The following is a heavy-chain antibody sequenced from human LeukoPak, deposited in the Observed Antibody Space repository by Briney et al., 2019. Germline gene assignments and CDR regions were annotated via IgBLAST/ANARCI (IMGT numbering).Heavy chain of an antibody. CDR2: IIPIFGTA. D-gene: IGHD2-15*01. CDR3: ARASDCSGGSCPISY. J-gene: IGHJ4*02. V-gene: IGHV1-69*05. Sequence: GASVKVSCKASGGTFSSHAISWVRQAPGQGLEWMGRIIPIFGTANYAQKFQGRVTITTDESTSTAYMELSSLRSEDTAVYYCARASDCSGGSCPISYWGQGTLVTVSS. CDR1: GGTFSSHA.